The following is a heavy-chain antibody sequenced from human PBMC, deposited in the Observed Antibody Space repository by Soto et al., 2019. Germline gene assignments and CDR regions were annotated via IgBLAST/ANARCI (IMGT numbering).Heavy chain of an antibody. CDR3: ARTLCQHGFDH. D-gene: IGHD2-2*01. V-gene: IGHV1-18*01. CDR1: GYTFFSYG. J-gene: IGHJ5*02. Sequence: QVQLVQSGAEVKKPGASVKVSCKASGYTFFSYGITWVRQAPGQGLEWMGWISVYNGNTNYAQNLQGRVTMTTETPTSTAYMGLRSLRSDDTTVYFCARTLCQHGFDHCGQGTLVTVSS. CDR2: ISVYNGNT.